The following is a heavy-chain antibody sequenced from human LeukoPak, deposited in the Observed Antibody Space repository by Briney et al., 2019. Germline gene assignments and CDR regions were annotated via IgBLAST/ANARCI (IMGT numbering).Heavy chain of an antibody. J-gene: IGHJ3*01. CDR1: GGSISSNY. V-gene: IGHV4-59*01. D-gene: IGHD5-24*01. CDR3: ARDPPEDREVAFDV. CDR2: IYYSGST. Sequence: SETLSLTCTVSGGSISSNYWSWIRQPPGKGLEWIGYIYYSGSTNYNPSLKSRVTISVDTSKNQFSLKLSSVTAADTAVYYCARDPPEDREVAFDVWGQGTMVTVSS.